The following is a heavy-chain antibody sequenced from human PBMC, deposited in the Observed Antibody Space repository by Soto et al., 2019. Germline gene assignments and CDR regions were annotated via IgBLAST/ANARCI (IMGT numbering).Heavy chain of an antibody. V-gene: IGHV4-4*02. J-gene: IGHJ5*02. CDR3: VRGNDNYDFWNNWSLDP. D-gene: IGHD3-3*01. Sequence: PSETLSLTCAVSGGSINNNFCSWVRQPPWKGLEWIGEIYQTGSINYNPSLRSRVTISVDKSKNQLSLKVDSVTAADTAFYYCVRGNDNYDFWNNWSLDPWGQGTLVPVSP. CDR2: IYQTGSI. CDR1: GGSINNNFC.